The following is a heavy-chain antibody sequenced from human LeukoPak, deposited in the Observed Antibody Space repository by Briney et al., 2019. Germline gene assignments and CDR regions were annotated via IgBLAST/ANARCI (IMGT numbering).Heavy chain of an antibody. CDR2: IHYSGNT. Sequence: SETLSLTCTVSGGSINIAGHYWSWIRQHPGKGLEWFGNIHYSGNTYDNPSLKSRAIISVDTSKNQFSLRLTSVTAADTAVYYCARVSTMVRGVINWFDSWGPGTLVTVSS. D-gene: IGHD3-10*01. CDR1: GGSINIAGHY. V-gene: IGHV4-31*03. J-gene: IGHJ5*01. CDR3: ARVSTMVRGVINWFDS.